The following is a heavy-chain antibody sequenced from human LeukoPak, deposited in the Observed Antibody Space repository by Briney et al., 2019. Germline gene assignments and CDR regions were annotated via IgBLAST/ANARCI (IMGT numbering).Heavy chain of an antibody. CDR1: GGTFSSYA. D-gene: IGHD1-14*01. CDR3: AGRKRDYFDY. V-gene: IGHV1-69*01. CDR2: IIPIFGTA. J-gene: IGHJ4*02. Sequence: SVKVSCKASGGTFSSYAISWVRQAPGQGLEWMGGIIPIFGTANYTQKFQGRVTITADESTSTAYMELSSLRSEDTAVYYCAGRKRDYFDYWGQGTLVTVSS.